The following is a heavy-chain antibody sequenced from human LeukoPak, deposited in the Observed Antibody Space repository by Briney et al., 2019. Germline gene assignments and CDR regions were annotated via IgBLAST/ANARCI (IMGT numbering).Heavy chain of an antibody. J-gene: IGHJ3*02. CDR1: GYTFTGYY. CDR3: ATRIVRWEQDDRAFDI. CDR2: FDPEDGET. D-gene: IGHD1-26*01. V-gene: IGHV1-24*01. Sequence: ASVKVSCKASGYTFTGYYMHWVRQAPGKGLEWMGGFDPEDGETIYAQKFQGRVTMTEDTSTDTAYMELSSLRSEDTAVYYCATRIVRWEQDDRAFDIWGQGTMVTVSS.